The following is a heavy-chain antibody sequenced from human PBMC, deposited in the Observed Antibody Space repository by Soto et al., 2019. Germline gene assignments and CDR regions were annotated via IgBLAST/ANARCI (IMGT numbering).Heavy chain of an antibody. CDR3: AASINMVRGVITPPDYYYGMDV. CDR1: GFTFTSSA. CDR2: IVVGSGNT. V-gene: IGHV1-58*02. D-gene: IGHD3-10*01. J-gene: IGHJ6*02. Sequence: QMQLVQSGPEVKKPGTSVKVSCKASGFTFTSSAMQWVRQAREQRLEWIGWIVVGSGNTNYAQKFQERVTITRDMSTSTAYMELSSLRSEDTAVYYCAASINMVRGVITPPDYYYGMDVWGQGTTVTVSS.